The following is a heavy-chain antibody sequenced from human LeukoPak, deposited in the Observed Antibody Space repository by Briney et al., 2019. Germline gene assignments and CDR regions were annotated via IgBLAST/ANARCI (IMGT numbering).Heavy chain of an antibody. Sequence: SGGSLRLSCAASGFTFSSYSMNWVRQAPGKGLEWVSSISSSSSYIYYADSVKGRFTISRDNAKNSLYLQMNSLRAEDTAVYYCARGRGATTTFDYWGQGTLVTVSS. CDR1: GFTFSSYS. J-gene: IGHJ4*02. CDR3: ARGRGATTTFDY. D-gene: IGHD5-12*01. V-gene: IGHV3-21*01. CDR2: ISSSSSYI.